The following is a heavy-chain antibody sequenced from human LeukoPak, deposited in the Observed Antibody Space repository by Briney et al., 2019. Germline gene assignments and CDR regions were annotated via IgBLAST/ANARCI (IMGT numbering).Heavy chain of an antibody. CDR1: GGSISSGGYY. CDR3: AREGEGIYYGSGSHLLGV. V-gene: IGHV4-31*03. CDR2: IYYSGST. J-gene: IGHJ6*02. Sequence: SETLSLTCTVSGGSISSGGYYWSWIRQHPGKGLEWIGYIYYSGSTYYNPSLKSRVTISVDTSKNQFSLKLSSVTAADTAVYYCAREGEGIYYGSGSHLLGVWGQGTTVTVSS. D-gene: IGHD3-10*01.